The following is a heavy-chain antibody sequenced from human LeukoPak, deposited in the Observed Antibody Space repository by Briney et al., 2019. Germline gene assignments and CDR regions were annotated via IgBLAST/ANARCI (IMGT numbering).Heavy chain of an antibody. CDR2: ISGSGGST. Sequence: GGSLRLSCAASGFRFSDFTMTWVRQAPGKGLEWVSAISGSGGSTYYADSVKGRFTISRDNSKNTLYLQMNSLRAEDTAVYYCAKDEDALDVWGQGTTVTVSS. CDR1: GFRFSDFT. CDR3: AKDEDALDV. J-gene: IGHJ6*02. V-gene: IGHV3-23*01.